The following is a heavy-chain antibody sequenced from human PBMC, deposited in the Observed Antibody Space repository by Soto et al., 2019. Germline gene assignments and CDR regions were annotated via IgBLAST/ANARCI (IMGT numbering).Heavy chain of an antibody. D-gene: IGHD7-27*01. Sequence: SETLSLTCTVSGGSISSYYWSWIRQPPGKGLEWIGYIYYSGSTNYNPSLKSRVTISVDTSKNQFSLKLSSVTAADTAVYYCARRALGNFDYWGQGTLVTVSS. V-gene: IGHV4-59*08. J-gene: IGHJ4*02. CDR1: GGSISSYY. CDR2: IYYSGST. CDR3: ARRALGNFDY.